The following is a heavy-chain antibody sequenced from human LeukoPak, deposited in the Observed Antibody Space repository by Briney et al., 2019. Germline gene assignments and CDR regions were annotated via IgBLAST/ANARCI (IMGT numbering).Heavy chain of an antibody. CDR1: GFTFSSYA. CDR3: AKEIYGDATGGRFQH. CDR2: ISGIAGST. J-gene: IGHJ1*01. V-gene: IGHV3-23*01. Sequence: HPGGSLRLSCAASGFTFSSYAMSWVRQAPGKGLEWVSVISGIAGSTNYADSVKGRFTISRDNSKNTLYLQMNSLRAEDTAVYYCAKEIYGDATGGRFQHWGQGTLVTVSS. D-gene: IGHD4/OR15-4a*01.